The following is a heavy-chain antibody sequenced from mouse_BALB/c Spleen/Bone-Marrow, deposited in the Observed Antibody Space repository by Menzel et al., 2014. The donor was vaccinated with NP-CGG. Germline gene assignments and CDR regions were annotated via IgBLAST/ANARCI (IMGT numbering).Heavy chain of an antibody. Sequence: QVHVKQSGAELVRPGSSVKISCKASGYAFXNYGMNWVKQRPGQGLEWIGQIYPGDGDTNYNGKFKGRVTLTADKSSSTAYMQLSSLTSEDSAVYFCASVYDYGRGYAMDYWGQGTSVTVSS. D-gene: IGHD2-4*01. CDR2: IYPGDGDT. J-gene: IGHJ4*01. CDR1: GYAFXNYG. V-gene: IGHV1-80*01. CDR3: ASVYDYGRGYAMDY.